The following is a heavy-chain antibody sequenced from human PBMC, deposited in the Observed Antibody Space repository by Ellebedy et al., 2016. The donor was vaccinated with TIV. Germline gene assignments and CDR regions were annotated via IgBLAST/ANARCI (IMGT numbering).Heavy chain of an antibody. CDR1: GYTFTDYY. Sequence: AASVKVSRKTSGYTFTDYYIHWVRQAPGQGLEWMAWINPNSGGTNYAQKFQGRVTVTRDTSTSTAFLELSRLRSDDTAVYYCTRDLTNIVSGDYWGQGTLVTVSS. J-gene: IGHJ4*02. CDR3: TRDLTNIVSGDY. D-gene: IGHD5/OR15-5a*01. CDR2: INPNSGGT. V-gene: IGHV1-2*02.